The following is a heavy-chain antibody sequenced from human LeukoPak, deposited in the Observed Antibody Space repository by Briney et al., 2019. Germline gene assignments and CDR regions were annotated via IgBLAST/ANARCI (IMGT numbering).Heavy chain of an antibody. CDR2: ISYDGSNK. Sequence: PGGSLRLSCAASGFTFSSYAMHWVRQAPGKGLEWVAVISYDGSNKYYADSVKGRFTISRDNSKNTLYLQMNSLRAEDTAVYYCARGLFREDYSNYVGLDYWGQGTLVTVSS. J-gene: IGHJ4*02. D-gene: IGHD4-11*01. V-gene: IGHV3-30*04. CDR3: ARGLFREDYSNYVGLDY. CDR1: GFTFSSYA.